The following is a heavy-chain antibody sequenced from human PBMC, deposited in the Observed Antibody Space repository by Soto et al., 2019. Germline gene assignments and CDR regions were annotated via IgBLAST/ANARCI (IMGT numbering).Heavy chain of an antibody. J-gene: IGHJ4*02. D-gene: IGHD3-9*01. CDR2: ISSRSTI. CDR1: GFTFSSYH. V-gene: IGHV3-48*01. Sequence: PGGSLRLSCAASGFTFSSYHMNWVRQAPGMGLEWVSYISSRSTIFYADSVKGRFTISRDNAKNSLYLQMNSLRVEDTAVYYCARDRPNYDLLTGYHTVPLDYWGQGTLVTVS. CDR3: ARDRPNYDLLTGYHTVPLDY.